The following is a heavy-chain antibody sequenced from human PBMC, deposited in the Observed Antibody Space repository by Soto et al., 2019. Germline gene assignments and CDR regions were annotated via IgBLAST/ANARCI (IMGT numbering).Heavy chain of an antibody. V-gene: IGHV2-70*11. CDR3: ARSDRDGAYVAEFDY. CDR2: IDWDDYK. D-gene: IGHD5-12*01. J-gene: IGHJ4*02. CDR1: GFSLSTEGMC. Sequence: GSGPTLVNPTQTLTLTCTFSGFSLSTEGMCVSWIRQAPGKALEWLARIDWDDYKYFSASLKTRLTISKDTSKNQVVLSMANMDPVDTATYFCARSDRDGAYVAEFDYWGQGTLVTVSS.